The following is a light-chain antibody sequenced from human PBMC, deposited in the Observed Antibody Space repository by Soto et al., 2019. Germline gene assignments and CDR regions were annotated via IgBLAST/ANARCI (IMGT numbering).Light chain of an antibody. Sequence: AIQLTQSPSSLSASVGDSVTITCRASQGVSRSLSWYQHEPGRAPILLLSDASTLKSGVPARFSGSGPGTDFFLCISSLRPKDVVQYYCQQVNTYPVTFGGGTKVEIK. CDR3: QQVNTYPVT. CDR2: DAS. V-gene: IGKV1-13*02. J-gene: IGKJ4*01. CDR1: QGVSRS.